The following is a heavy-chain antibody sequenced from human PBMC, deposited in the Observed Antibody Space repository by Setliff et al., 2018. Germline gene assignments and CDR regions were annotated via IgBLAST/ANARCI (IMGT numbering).Heavy chain of an antibody. CDR2: IYTSGST. CDR1: GGSISSGSYY. CDR3: ARSIGLWFVD. V-gene: IGHV4-61*02. J-gene: IGHJ4*02. D-gene: IGHD5-18*01. Sequence: SETLSLTCTVSGGSISSGSYYWSWIRQPAGKGLEWIGRIYTSGSTNYNPSLKSRVTISVDTSKNQFSPKLSSVTAADTAVYYCARSIGLWFVDWGQGTQVTVSS.